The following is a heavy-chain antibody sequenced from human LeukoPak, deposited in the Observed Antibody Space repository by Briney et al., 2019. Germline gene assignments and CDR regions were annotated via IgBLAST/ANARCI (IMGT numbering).Heavy chain of an antibody. V-gene: IGHV3-48*01. CDR3: ARGPAGVTSSGWSFDY. CDR2: ISSSSSTI. CDR1: GFTFSSYS. Sequence: GGSLRLSCAASGFTFSSYSMNWVRQAPGKGLEWVSYISSSSSTIYYADSVKGRFTISRDNAKNSLYLQMNSLRAEDTAVYYCARGPAGVTSSGWSFDYWGQGTLVTVSS. D-gene: IGHD6-19*01. J-gene: IGHJ4*02.